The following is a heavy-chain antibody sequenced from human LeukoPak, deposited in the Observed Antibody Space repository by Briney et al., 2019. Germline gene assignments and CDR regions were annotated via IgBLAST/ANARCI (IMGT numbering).Heavy chain of an antibody. V-gene: IGHV3-23*01. J-gene: IGHJ4*02. CDR2: ISGRGSST. CDR1: GFTFSGYA. CDR3: AKRDGYNSNPLKD. Sequence: GGSLRLSCAASGFTFSGYAMSWVRQAPGQGLEWVSAISGRGSSTYYADSVKGRFTISRDNSKNTLYLQMNSLRAEDTALYYCAKRDGYNSNPLKDWGQGTLVTVSS. D-gene: IGHD5-24*01.